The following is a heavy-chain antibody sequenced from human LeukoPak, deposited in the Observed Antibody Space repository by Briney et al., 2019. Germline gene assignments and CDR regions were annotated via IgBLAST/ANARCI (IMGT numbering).Heavy chain of an antibody. J-gene: IGHJ3*02. CDR1: GFTFSSYG. CDR3: APRLDCDSRSEAFDI. Sequence: GGSLRLSCAASGFTFSSYGMHWVRQAPGKGLEWGSGISGSGGSTYYADSVKGRFTISRDNSKNTLYLQMNSLRAEDTAVYYCAPRLDCDSRSEAFDIWGQGTMVTVSS. V-gene: IGHV3-23*01. CDR2: ISGSGGST. D-gene: IGHD3-22*01.